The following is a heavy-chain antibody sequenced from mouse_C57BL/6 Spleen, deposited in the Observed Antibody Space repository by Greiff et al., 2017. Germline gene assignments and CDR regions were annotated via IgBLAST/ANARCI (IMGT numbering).Heavy chain of an antibody. CDR2: IYPGSGNT. Sequence: QVQLQQSGAELVRPGASVKLSCKASGYTFTDYYINWVKQRPGQGLEWIARIYPGSGNTYYNEKFKGKATLTAEKSSRTAYMQMSSLTSEDSAVYFCARGRADYDYEGDAMDYWGQGTSVTVSS. J-gene: IGHJ4*01. CDR1: GYTFTDYY. D-gene: IGHD2-4*01. V-gene: IGHV1-76*01. CDR3: ARGRADYDYEGDAMDY.